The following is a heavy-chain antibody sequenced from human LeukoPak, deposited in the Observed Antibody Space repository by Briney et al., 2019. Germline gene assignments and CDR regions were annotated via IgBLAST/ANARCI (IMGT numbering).Heavy chain of an antibody. CDR2: ISYDGSNK. CDR1: GFTFSSYG. J-gene: IGHJ4*02. D-gene: IGHD4-17*01. Sequence: PGGSLRLSCAASGFTFSSYGMHWVRQAPGKGLEWVAVISYDGSNKYYADSVKGRFTISRDNSKNTLYLQMNSLRAEDTATYYCGKDRIYGDYFVDFWGQGTLVTVSS. V-gene: IGHV3-30*18. CDR3: GKDRIYGDYFVDF.